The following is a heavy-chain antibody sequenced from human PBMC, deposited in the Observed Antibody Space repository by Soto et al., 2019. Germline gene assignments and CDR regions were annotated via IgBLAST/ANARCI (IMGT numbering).Heavy chain of an antibody. CDR2: ISYDGSNK. Sequence: QVQLVESGGGVVQPGRSLRLSCAASGFTFSSYAMHWVRQAPGKGLEWVAVISYDGSNKYYADSVKGRFTISRDNSKNTLYLQMNSLRAEDTAVYYCARDLLAIMGFGVGLYYYYGMDVWGQGTTVTVSS. CDR3: ARDLLAIMGFGVGLYYYYGMDV. D-gene: IGHD3-3*01. V-gene: IGHV3-30-3*01. CDR1: GFTFSSYA. J-gene: IGHJ6*02.